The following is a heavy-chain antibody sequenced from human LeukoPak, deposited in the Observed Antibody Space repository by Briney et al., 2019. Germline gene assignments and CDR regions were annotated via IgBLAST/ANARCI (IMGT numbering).Heavy chain of an antibody. CDR1: GFTFSSYA. J-gene: IGHJ4*02. CDR3: VKAPSGSIDY. V-gene: IGHV3-23*01. D-gene: IGHD3-10*01. CDR2: ISGSGGST. Sequence: GGSLRLSCAASGFTFSSYAMSWVRQAPGKGREWVSAISGSGGSTYYADSVKGRFTISRDNSKNTLYLQMNSLRAEDTAVYYCVKAPSGSIDYWGQGTLVTVSS.